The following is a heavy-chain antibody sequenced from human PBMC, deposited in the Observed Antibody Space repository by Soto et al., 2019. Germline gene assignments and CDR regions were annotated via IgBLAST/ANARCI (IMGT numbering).Heavy chain of an antibody. CDR1: GYTFTSYG. D-gene: IGHD3-3*01. CDR2: ISAYNGNT. Sequence: ASVKVSCNAPGYTFTSYGISWVRQAPGQGLEWMGWISAYNGNTNYAQKLQGRVTMTTDTSTSTAYMELRSLRSDDTAVYYCARVVTEWSPIDYWGQGTLVTVSS. CDR3: ARVVTEWSPIDY. V-gene: IGHV1-18*01. J-gene: IGHJ4*02.